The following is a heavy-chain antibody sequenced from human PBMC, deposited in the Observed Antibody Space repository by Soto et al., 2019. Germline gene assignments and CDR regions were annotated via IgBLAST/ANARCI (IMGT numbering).Heavy chain of an antibody. D-gene: IGHD2-15*01. Sequence: QVQLQESGPGLVKPSQTLSLTCTVSGGSISSGTYYWTWVRQRPGEGLEWIGFISHSGRTYYNPFLKSRAAISVDTSENQFSLRLSSATAADTAVYFCARDSDYCTGGSCYGNFDFWGQGTLVTVSS. CDR3: ARDSDYCTGGSCYGNFDF. CDR1: GGSISSGTYY. V-gene: IGHV4-31*03. J-gene: IGHJ4*02. CDR2: ISHSGRT.